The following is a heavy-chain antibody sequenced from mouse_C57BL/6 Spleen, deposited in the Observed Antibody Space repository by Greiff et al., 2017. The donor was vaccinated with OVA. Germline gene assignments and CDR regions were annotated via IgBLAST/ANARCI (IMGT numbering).Heavy chain of an antibody. J-gene: IGHJ1*03. CDR3: ARGGLRRWYFDV. D-gene: IGHD2-4*01. CDR1: GYSITSGYY. CDR2: ISYDGSN. V-gene: IGHV3-6*01. Sequence: EVQVVESGPGLVKPSQSLSLTCSVTGYSITSGYYWNWIRQFPGNKLEWMGYISYDGSNNYNPSLKNRISITRDTSKNQFFLKLNSVTTEDTATYYCARGGLRRWYFDVWGTGTTVTVSS.